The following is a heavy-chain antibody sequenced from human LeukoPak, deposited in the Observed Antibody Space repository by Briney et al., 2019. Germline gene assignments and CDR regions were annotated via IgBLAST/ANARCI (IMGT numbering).Heavy chain of an antibody. D-gene: IGHD1-26*01. CDR2: ISYDGSNK. CDR1: GFTFSSYG. Sequence: GGSLRLSCAASGFTFSSYGMHWVRQAPGKGLEWVAVISYDGSNKYYADSVKGRFTISRDNSKNTLYLQMNGLRAEDTAVYCCAKDHPNSGTYFDYWGQGTLVTVSS. V-gene: IGHV3-30*18. J-gene: IGHJ4*02. CDR3: AKDHPNSGTYFDY.